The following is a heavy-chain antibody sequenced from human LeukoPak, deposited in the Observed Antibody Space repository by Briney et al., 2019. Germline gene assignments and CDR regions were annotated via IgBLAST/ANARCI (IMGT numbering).Heavy chain of an antibody. CDR2: ISYDGSNK. D-gene: IGHD2-15*01. CDR1: GFTFSSYA. Sequence: PGGSLRLSCAASGFTFSSYAMHWVRQAPGKGVEWVAVISYDGSNKYYADSVKGRFTISRDNSNNTLYLQMNSLRAEDTAVYYCARASGRYCSGGSCYQIDYWGQGTLVTVSS. J-gene: IGHJ4*02. V-gene: IGHV3-30*04. CDR3: ARASGRYCSGGSCYQIDY.